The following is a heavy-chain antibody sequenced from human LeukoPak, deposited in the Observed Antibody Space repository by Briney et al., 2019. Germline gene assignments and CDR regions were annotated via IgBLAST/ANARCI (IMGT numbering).Heavy chain of an antibody. CDR1: GGSISSYY. CDR2: IYTSGST. D-gene: IGHD6-19*01. CDR3: ARMDSSGWYDAFDV. J-gene: IGHJ3*01. V-gene: IGHV4-4*07. Sequence: SETLSLTCTVSGGSISSYYWSWIRQPAGKGLEWIGRIYTSGSTNYNPSLKSRVTMSVDTSKNQFSLKLGSVTAADTAVYYCARMDSSGWYDAFDVWGQGTMVTVSS.